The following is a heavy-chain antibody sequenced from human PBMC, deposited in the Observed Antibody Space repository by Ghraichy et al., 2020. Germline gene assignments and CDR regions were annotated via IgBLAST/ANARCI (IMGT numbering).Heavy chain of an antibody. V-gene: IGHV1-18*01. CDR1: GYTFTSYG. CDR3: ARDAEYYDFWSGMGDAFDI. D-gene: IGHD3-3*01. Sequence: ASVKVSCKASGYTFTSYGISWVRQAPGQGLEWMGWISAYNGNTNYAQKLQGRVTMTTDTSTSTAYMELRSLRSDDTAVYYCARDAEYYDFWSGMGDAFDIWGQGTMVTVSS. J-gene: IGHJ3*02. CDR2: ISAYNGNT.